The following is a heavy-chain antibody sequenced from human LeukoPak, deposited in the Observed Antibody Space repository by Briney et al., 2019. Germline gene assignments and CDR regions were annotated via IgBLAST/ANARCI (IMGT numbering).Heavy chain of an antibody. CDR3: ARDIDYVWGSYLNWFDP. V-gene: IGHV4-34*01. D-gene: IGHD3-16*02. CDR1: GGSFSGYY. CDR2: INHSGST. Sequence: SETLSLTCAVYGGSFSGYYWSWIRQPPGKGLEWIGEINHSGSTNYNPSLKSRVTMSVDTSKNQFSLKLSSVTAADTAVYYCARDIDYVWGSYLNWFDPWGQGTLVTVSS. J-gene: IGHJ5*02.